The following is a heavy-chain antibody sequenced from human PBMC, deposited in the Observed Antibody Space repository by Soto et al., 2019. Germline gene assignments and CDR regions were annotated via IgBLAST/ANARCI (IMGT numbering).Heavy chain of an antibody. J-gene: IGHJ6*02. V-gene: IGHV3-21*01. Sequence: GGSLRRCCTASGFTFSSYSMNWVRQAPGKGLELVSSISSSSSYIYYADSVKGRFTISRDNAKNSLYLQMNSLRAEDTAVYYFARAFGELSGYDYYGMDVWGQGTTDTVSS. CDR2: ISSSSSYI. D-gene: IGHD3-10*01. CDR1: GFTFSSYS. CDR3: ARAFGELSGYDYYGMDV.